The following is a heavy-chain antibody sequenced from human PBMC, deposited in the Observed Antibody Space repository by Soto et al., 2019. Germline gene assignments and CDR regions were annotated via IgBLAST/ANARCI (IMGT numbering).Heavy chain of an antibody. D-gene: IGHD7-27*01. V-gene: IGHV3-72*01. CDR2: IQNNAHSYAI. J-gene: IGHJ3*01. CDR3: VRVKLGPPPLEACYP. CDR1: GFTFSDHY. Sequence: EVQLVESGGGLVQPGGPLRLSCAASGFTFSDHYMDWVRQAPGKGLEWVARIQNNAHSYAIEYAASVKGRFTISRDDSNNSLYLQMNSLRTEDTAMYYCVRVKLGPPPLEACYPWGQGTTVSVSS.